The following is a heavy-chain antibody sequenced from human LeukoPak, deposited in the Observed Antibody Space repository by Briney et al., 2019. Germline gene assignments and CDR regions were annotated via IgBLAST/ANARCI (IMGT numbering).Heavy chain of an antibody. CDR1: GFTSSSYW. CDR3: ARVRGSGSLDY. J-gene: IGHJ4*02. V-gene: IGHV3-7*01. D-gene: IGHD1-26*01. Sequence: PGGSPRLSCAASGFTSSSYWMSWVRQAPGKGLEWVANVKQDGSEKYYVDSVEGRFTISRDNAKNSLYLQMNSLRAEDTAVYYCARVRGSGSLDYWGQGTLVTVSS. CDR2: VKQDGSEK.